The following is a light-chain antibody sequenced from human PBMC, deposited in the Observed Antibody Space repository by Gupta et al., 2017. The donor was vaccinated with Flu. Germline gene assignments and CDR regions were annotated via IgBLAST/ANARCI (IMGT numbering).Light chain of an antibody. CDR1: KLGEQN. Sequence: SGNKLGEQNVYWYQQKSGQSPVLVVYQDDRRPSGIPERFSGSNSGNTATLTISGAQATDEAVYYCQAWDSDVVVVFGGGTRVTVL. CDR2: QDD. CDR3: QAWDSDVVVV. J-gene: IGLJ2*01. V-gene: IGLV3-1*01.